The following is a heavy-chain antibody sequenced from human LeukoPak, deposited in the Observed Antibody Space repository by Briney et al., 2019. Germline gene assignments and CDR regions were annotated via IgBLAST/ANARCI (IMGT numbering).Heavy chain of an antibody. J-gene: IGHJ4*02. V-gene: IGHV4-34*01. CDR1: GGSFSGYY. D-gene: IGHD4-17*01. CDR3: ARGQGTATTH. CDR2: INHSGSA. Sequence: LETLSLTCAVSGGSFSGYYWTWIRQPPGKGLEWIGEINHSGSANYNPSLKSRVTISLDTSKNQFSLNLSSVTAADTAVYYCARGQGTATTHWGQGTLVTVSS.